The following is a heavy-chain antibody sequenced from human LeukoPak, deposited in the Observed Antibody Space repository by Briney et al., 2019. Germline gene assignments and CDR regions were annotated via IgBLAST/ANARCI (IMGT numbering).Heavy chain of an antibody. CDR1: GGSISRYY. J-gene: IGHJ3*02. V-gene: IGHV4-4*07. D-gene: IGHD3-10*01. CDR3: ASRLRSGSYYTEAFDI. Sequence: SDTLSLTCTVSGGSISRYYWIWIRQPAAKGREWIGRIYTSGSTNYNPSLKSRVTMSVDTSKNQFSLKLSYVTAADTAVYYCASRLRSGSYYTEAFDIWGQGTMVTVSS. CDR2: IYTSGST.